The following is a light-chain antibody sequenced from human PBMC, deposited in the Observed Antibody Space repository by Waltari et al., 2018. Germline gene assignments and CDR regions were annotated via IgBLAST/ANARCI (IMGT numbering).Light chain of an antibody. Sequence: DIQMTQSPSSLSASVGDRVTITCRASQTIGSYLIWYQHKPGKAPKVLIYAASSLQSGVPSRLSGSGSGTDFTLTISSLQPEDFATYYCHQTYSSPQTFGQGTKLEIK. J-gene: IGKJ2*01. CDR1: QTIGSY. CDR3: HQTYSSPQT. CDR2: AAS. V-gene: IGKV1-39*01.